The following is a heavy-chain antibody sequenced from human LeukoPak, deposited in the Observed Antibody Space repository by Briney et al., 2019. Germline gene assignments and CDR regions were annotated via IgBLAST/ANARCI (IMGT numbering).Heavy chain of an antibody. CDR3: ARDTYCSSISCNTITWFDP. CDR1: GYTFTSYG. J-gene: IGHJ5*02. V-gene: IGHV1-18*01. D-gene: IGHD2-2*02. CDR2: ISAYNGNT. Sequence: GASVKVSCKASGYTFTSYGISWVRQAPGQGLEWMGWISAYNGNTNYAQKLQGRVTMTTDTSTSTAYMELRSLRSDDTAVYYCARDTYCSSISCNTITWFDPWGQGTLVTVSS.